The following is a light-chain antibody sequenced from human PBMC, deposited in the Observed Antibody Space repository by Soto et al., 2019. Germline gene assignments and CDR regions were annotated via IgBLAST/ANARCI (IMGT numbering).Light chain of an antibody. Sequence: EMVLTQSPGTMSLSPGDRATLSCRASQSVSSDYLAWYQQKPGQAPRLLIYGTSSRATDIPDRFSGSGSGTAFTLTISRLEHEDCAVYFCQQYGGSPPYTFGQGTKLEI. V-gene: IGKV3-20*01. CDR2: GTS. CDR3: QQYGGSPPYT. J-gene: IGKJ2*01. CDR1: QSVSSDY.